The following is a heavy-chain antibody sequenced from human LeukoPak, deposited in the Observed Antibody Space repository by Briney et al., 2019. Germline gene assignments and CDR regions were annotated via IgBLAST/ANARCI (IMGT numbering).Heavy chain of an antibody. J-gene: IGHJ3*02. CDR3: ARDAASPGYCSGGSCSRHVFDI. V-gene: IGHV4-38-2*02. Sequence: SETLSLTCTVSGYSISSGYYWGWIRQPPGKGLEWIGTIYHSGSTYYNPSLKSRVTISVDTSKNQFSLKLSSVTAADTAVYYCARDAASPGYCSGGSCSRHVFDIWGQGTMVTVPS. CDR2: IYHSGST. CDR1: GYSISSGYY. D-gene: IGHD2-15*01.